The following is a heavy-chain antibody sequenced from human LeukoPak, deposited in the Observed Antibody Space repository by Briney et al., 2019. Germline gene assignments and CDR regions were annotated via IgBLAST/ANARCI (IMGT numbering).Heavy chain of an antibody. J-gene: IGHJ4*02. D-gene: IGHD5-18*01. CDR2: IYHSGST. CDR3: AREGGYSYGPPGEYYFDY. CDR1: GGSISSGGYY. Sequence: SETLSLTCTVSGGSISSGGYYWSWIRQPPGKGLEWIGYIYHSGSTYYNPSLKSRVTISVDRSKNQFSLKLSSVTAADTAVYYCAREGGYSYGPPGEYYFDYWGQGTLVTVSS. V-gene: IGHV4-30-2*01.